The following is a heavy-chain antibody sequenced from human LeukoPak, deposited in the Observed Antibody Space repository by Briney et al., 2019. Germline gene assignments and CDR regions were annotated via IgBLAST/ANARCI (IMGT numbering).Heavy chain of an antibody. CDR2: ICQSGST. D-gene: IGHD6-19*01. CDR3: ARGQQWLVTGNWFDP. Sequence: SETLSLNCAVSSGSSSSGGYFWSWIRQPPGKVLEWIGYICQSGSTYYNPSLKSRVTISVDRSKNQISLKLSSVTAADAAVYYCARGQQWLVTGNWFDPWGQGTLVTVSS. J-gene: IGHJ5*02. CDR1: SGSSSSGGYF. V-gene: IGHV4-30-2*01.